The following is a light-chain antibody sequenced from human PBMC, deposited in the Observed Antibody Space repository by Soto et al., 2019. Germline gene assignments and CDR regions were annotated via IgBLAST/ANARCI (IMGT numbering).Light chain of an antibody. CDR3: AAWDDSLSVV. Sequence: QAVVTQPPSASGTPGQRVTIACSGSSSNVGTNSVKWYQQLPGTAPKLLIHSNNQRPSGVPDRFSASKSGSSASLAISDLQSEDEAVYFCAAWDDSLSVVFGGGTKLTVL. CDR2: SNN. V-gene: IGLV1-44*01. J-gene: IGLJ2*01. CDR1: SSNVGTNS.